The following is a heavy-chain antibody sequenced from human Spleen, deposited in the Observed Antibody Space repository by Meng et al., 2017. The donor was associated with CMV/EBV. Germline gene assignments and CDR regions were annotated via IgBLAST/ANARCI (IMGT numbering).Heavy chain of an antibody. V-gene: IGHV4-39*07. CDR3: AGSVPYYDFWSGSGYYGMDV. CDR1: GGSISSSSYY. Sequence: SETLSLTCTVSGGSISSSSYYWGWIRQPPGKGLEWIGSIYYSGSTYYNPSLKSRVTISVDTSKNQFSLKLSSVTAADTAVYYCAGSVPYYDFWSGSGYYGMDVWGQGTTVTVSS. J-gene: IGHJ6*02. CDR2: IYYSGST. D-gene: IGHD3-3*01.